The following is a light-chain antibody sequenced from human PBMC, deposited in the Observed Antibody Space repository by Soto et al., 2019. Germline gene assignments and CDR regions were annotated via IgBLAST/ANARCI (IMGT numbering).Light chain of an antibody. CDR1: QSVSSN. J-gene: IGKJ1*01. CDR2: SVS. V-gene: IGKV3-15*01. Sequence: EIVMTQSPATLSVSPGERATLSCRASQSVSSNLAWYQQKPGQAPRLLIYSVSTRATGIPARFSGSGSGTEFTLTISSLQSEDFAVYYCQHYSNWPPWTFGQGTKVEIK. CDR3: QHYSNWPPWT.